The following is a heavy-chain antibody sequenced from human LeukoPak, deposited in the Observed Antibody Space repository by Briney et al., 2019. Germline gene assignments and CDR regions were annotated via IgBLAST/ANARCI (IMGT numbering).Heavy chain of an antibody. Sequence: SETLSLTCTVSGGSISSGSYYWSWIRQPAGKGLEWIGRIYTSGSTNYNPSLKSRVTISVDASKNQFSLKLSSVTAADTAVYYCASVPEYRGSGDYFDYWGQGTLVTVSS. CDR1: GGSISSGSYY. V-gene: IGHV4-61*02. J-gene: IGHJ4*02. D-gene: IGHD3-10*01. CDR3: ASVPEYRGSGDYFDY. CDR2: IYTSGST.